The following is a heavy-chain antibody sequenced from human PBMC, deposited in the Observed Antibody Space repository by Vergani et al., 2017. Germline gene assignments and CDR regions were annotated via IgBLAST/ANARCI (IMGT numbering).Heavy chain of an antibody. Sequence: QVQLVESGGGVVQPGRSLRLSCAASGCTFSSYGMHWVRQAPGKGLEWVAVIWYDGSNKYYADSVKGRFTISRDNSKNTLYLQMNSLRAEDTAVYYCARAEGSSSWYYFDYWGQGTLVTVSS. V-gene: IGHV3-33*01. D-gene: IGHD6-6*01. CDR1: GCTFSSYG. CDR2: IWYDGSNK. CDR3: ARAEGSSSWYYFDY. J-gene: IGHJ4*02.